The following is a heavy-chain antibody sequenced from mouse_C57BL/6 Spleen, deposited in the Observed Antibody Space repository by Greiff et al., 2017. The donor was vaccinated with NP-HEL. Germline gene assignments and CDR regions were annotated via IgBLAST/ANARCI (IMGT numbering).Heavy chain of an antibody. CDR2: IDPSDSST. J-gene: IGHJ3*01. CDR1: GYTFTSYW. V-gene: IGHV1-69*01. D-gene: IGHD2-5*01. Sequence: VQLQQPGAELVMPGASVKLSCKASGYTFTSYWMHWVKQRPGQGLEWIGEIDPSDSSTNYNQKFKGKSTLTVDKSSSTAYMQLSSLTSEDSAVYYCARGYSNYGFAYWGQGTLVTVSA. CDR3: ARGYSNYGFAY.